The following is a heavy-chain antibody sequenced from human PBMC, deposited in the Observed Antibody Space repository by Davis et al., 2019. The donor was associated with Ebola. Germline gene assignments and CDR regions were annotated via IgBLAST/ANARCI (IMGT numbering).Heavy chain of an antibody. V-gene: IGHV3-64*04. CDR1: GFTFRTYA. CDR3: TRVTGYDKPIEY. J-gene: IGHJ4*02. CDR2: ITSNGLST. D-gene: IGHD5-12*01. Sequence: GGSLRLSCSASGFTFRTYAMHWVRQAPGKGPEYVAGITSNGLSTYYADSVKGRFTISRDNDKNTLYLQMNSLRAEDTGIYYCTRVTGYDKPIEYWGQGTLVTVSS.